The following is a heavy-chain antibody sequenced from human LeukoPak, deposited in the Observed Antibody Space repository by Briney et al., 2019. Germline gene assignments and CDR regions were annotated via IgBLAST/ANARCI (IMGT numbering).Heavy chain of an antibody. V-gene: IGHV4-39*01. CDR2: IYYSGST. CDR1: NVSIGSKSYY. Sequence: PSETLSLTCIVSNVSIGSKSYYWGWIRQSPGKGLESNGSIYYSGSTYYNPSLKSRVTISVDTSKNQFSLDLTSVTAADTAVYYCATSGDILTGYQKVTLAYWGQGTLVTVSS. CDR3: ATSGDILTGYQKVTLAY. D-gene: IGHD3-9*01. J-gene: IGHJ4*02.